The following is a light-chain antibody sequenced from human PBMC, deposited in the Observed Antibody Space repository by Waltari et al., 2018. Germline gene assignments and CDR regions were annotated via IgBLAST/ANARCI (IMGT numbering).Light chain of an antibody. CDR2: DAS. J-gene: IGKJ1*01. CDR3: QKYGSLPAT. V-gene: IGKV3-20*01. CDR1: QSVRRY. Sequence: EIVWTQSPDTLYLCPGERATLSCRARQSVRRYLVWYQQKPGQAPRLLIYDASTRTTGIPDRFSGSGSGTDFSLTISRLEPEDFAVYYCQKYGSLPATFGQGTKVEIK.